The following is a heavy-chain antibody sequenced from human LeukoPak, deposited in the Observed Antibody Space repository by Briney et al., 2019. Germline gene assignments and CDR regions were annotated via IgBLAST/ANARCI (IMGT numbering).Heavy chain of an antibody. D-gene: IGHD2-2*01. V-gene: IGHV4-30-4*01. Sequence: PSETLSLTCTVSGVSISSGDYHWNWIRQPPGRGLEWIGYISYSGNTYYNPSLKSRLTISIDTSKNQFSLRLGSLTAADTAVYYCAKPIDCSSTICTGPMDVWGKGTTVTVSA. J-gene: IGHJ6*04. CDR3: AKPIDCSSTICTGPMDV. CDR1: GVSISSGDYH. CDR2: ISYSGNT.